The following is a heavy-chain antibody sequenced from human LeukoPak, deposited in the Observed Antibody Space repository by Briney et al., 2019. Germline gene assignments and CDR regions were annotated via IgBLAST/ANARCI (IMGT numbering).Heavy chain of an antibody. D-gene: IGHD1-26*01. CDR3: AKGVFSSGSYCYFDY. CDR1: GFTASSNY. Sequence: GGSLSLSCAASGFTASSNYMSWVRQAPGKGLEWFSGTSWNSGSIGYADSVKGRFTISRDNAKNSLYLQMNSLRAEDTALYYCAKGVFSSGSYCYFDYWGQGTLVTVSS. CDR2: TSWNSGSI. V-gene: IGHV3-9*02. J-gene: IGHJ4*02.